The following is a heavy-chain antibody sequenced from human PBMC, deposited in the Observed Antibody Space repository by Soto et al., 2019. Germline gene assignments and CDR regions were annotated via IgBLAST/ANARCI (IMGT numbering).Heavy chain of an antibody. D-gene: IGHD3-22*01. Sequence: SETLSLTCSVSGGSLNSYYWTWIRQSPGKGLEWIGYVSSTGSTNYNPSLKSRVILSLDTSTSEVSLSLTSVTAADAAVYFCARFSPPRKSYDSNPGWFDPWGQGIMVTVSS. CDR2: VSSTGST. V-gene: IGHV4-59*01. J-gene: IGHJ5*02. CDR3: ARFSPPRKSYDSNPGWFDP. CDR1: GGSLNSYY.